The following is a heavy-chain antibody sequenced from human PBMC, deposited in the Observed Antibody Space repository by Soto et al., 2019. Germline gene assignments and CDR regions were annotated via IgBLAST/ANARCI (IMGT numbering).Heavy chain of an antibody. D-gene: IGHD3-10*01. CDR2: VYYSGST. CDR3: ARVWYYGSNWFDP. Sequence: SETLSLTCTVSGGSISSYYWSWIRQPPGKGLEWIGYVYYSGSTNYNPSLKSRVTISVDTSKNQFSLKLSSVTAADTAVYYCARVWYYGSNWFDPWGQGTLVTVSS. CDR1: GGSISSYY. J-gene: IGHJ5*02. V-gene: IGHV4-59*01.